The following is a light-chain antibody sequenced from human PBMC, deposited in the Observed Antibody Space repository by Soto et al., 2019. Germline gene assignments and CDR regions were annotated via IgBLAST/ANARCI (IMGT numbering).Light chain of an antibody. CDR3: GTWDSSLSAGV. CDR2: ENN. Sequence: QSVLTQPPSVSAAPGQKVTISCSGSSSNIGNNYVSWYQQLPGTAPKLLIYENNKRPSGIPDRFSGSKSGTSATLGITGLQTGDEADYCGTWDSSLSAGVFGGGTQLTVL. V-gene: IGLV1-51*02. CDR1: SSNIGNNY. J-gene: IGLJ3*02.